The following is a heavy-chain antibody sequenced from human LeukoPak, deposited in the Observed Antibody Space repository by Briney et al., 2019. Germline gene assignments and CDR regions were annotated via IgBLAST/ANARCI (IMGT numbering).Heavy chain of an antibody. CDR1: GGSISSGSDS. V-gene: IGHV4-30-2*01. Sequence: SQTLSLTCAVSGGSISSGSDSWSWIRQPPGKGLEWIGYIYHSGSTNYNPSLKSRVTISVDTSKNQFSLKLSSVTAADTAVYYCARGGGYASPIGYWGQGALVTVSS. D-gene: IGHD5-12*01. J-gene: IGHJ4*02. CDR3: ARGGGYASPIGY. CDR2: IYHSGST.